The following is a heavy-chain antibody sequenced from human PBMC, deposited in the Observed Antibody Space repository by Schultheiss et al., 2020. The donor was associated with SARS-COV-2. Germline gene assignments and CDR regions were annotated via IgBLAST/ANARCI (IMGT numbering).Heavy chain of an antibody. V-gene: IGHV4-39*01. D-gene: IGHD6-6*01. J-gene: IGHJ4*02. CDR2: IYYSGST. CDR3: ARRTGAARWEERRLYYFDY. CDR1: GGSISSSNW. Sequence: SETLSLTCTVSGGSISSSNWWSWIRQPPGKGLEWIGYIYYSGSTYYNPSLKSRVTISVDTSKNQFSLKLSSVTAADTAVYYCARRTGAARWEERRLYYFDYWGQGTLVTVSS.